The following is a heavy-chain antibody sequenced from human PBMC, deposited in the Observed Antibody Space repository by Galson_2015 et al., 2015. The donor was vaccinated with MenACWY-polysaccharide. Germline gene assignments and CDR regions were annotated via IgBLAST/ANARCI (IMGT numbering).Heavy chain of an antibody. CDR1: GFTLSSYA. CDR2: ISYDGSNK. J-gene: IGHJ4*01. Sequence: SLRLSCAASGFTLSSYAIHWVRQAPGKGLEWVAVISYDGSNKYYADSVKGRFTISRDNSKNTLYLQMNSLRPEDTAVYYCARGLIVLMVYVNSPFDYWGQGTLVTVSS. V-gene: IGHV3-30-3*01. CDR3: ARGLIVLMVYVNSPFDY. D-gene: IGHD2-8*01.